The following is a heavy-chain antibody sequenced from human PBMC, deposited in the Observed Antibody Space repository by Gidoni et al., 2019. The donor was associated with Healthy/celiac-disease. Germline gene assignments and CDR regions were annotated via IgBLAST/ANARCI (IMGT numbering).Heavy chain of an antibody. Sequence: EVQLLESGGGLVQPGGSLRLSCAASGFTFSRYAMSWVRQAPGKGLEWVSAISGSGGSTYYADSVKGRFTISRDNSKNTLYLQMNSLRAEDTAVYYCAKDPNSHSYYFDYWAREPWSPSPQ. V-gene: IGHV3-23*01. J-gene: IGHJ4*02. CDR3: AKDPNSHSYYFDY. CDR2: ISGSGGST. CDR1: GFTFSRYA. D-gene: IGHD1-7*01.